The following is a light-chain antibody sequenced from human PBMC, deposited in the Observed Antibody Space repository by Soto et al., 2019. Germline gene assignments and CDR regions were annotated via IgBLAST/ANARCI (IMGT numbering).Light chain of an antibody. V-gene: IGKV1-5*01. J-gene: IGKJ1*01. Sequence: DIQMTQSPSTLSASVGDRVTITFRASQSISSWLAWYQQKPGKAPKLLIYDASSLESGVPSRFSGSGSGTEFTLTISSLQPDDFATYYCQQYNSYWTFGRGTKVDIK. CDR3: QQYNSYWT. CDR2: DAS. CDR1: QSISSW.